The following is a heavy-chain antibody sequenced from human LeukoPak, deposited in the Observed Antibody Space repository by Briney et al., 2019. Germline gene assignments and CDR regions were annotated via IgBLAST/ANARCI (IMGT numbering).Heavy chain of an antibody. CDR1: GFTLSSYA. D-gene: IGHD2-21*02. Sequence: GGPLRLSCAASGFTLSSYAMRWVRQAPGKGLEWVSGISVGGGSTYYADSVKGRFTISRDNSKNTLYLQMNSLRAEDTAVYYCAKERSRGGDCLDYWGQGTLVTVSS. CDR2: ISVGGGST. V-gene: IGHV3-23*01. J-gene: IGHJ4*02. CDR3: AKERSRGGDCLDY.